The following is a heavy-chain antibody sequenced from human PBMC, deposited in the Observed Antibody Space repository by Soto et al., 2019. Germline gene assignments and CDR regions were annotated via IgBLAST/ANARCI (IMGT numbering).Heavy chain of an antibody. J-gene: IGHJ4*02. Sequence: QLQLQESGPGLVKPSETLSLTCTVSGGSISSSSYYWGWIRQPPGKGLEWIGGIYYSGSTYYNPSLKSRVTISVDTSKNQFSLKLSSVTAADTAVYYCARLPLVVVAAYGGGFDYWGQGTLVTVSS. CDR3: ARLPLVVVAAYGGGFDY. CDR1: GGSISSSSYY. V-gene: IGHV4-39*01. D-gene: IGHD2-15*01. CDR2: IYYSGST.